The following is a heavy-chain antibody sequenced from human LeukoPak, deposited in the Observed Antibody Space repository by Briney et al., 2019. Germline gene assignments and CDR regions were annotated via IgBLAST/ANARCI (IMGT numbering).Heavy chain of an antibody. CDR1: GFTFSSYS. V-gene: IGHV3-21*01. Sequence: GGSLRLSCAASGFTFSSYSMNWVRQAPGKGLEWVSSISSSSSYIYYADSVKGRFTISRDNAKNSLYLQMNSLRAEDTAVYYCARASHYGGNWYYFDYWGQGTLVTVSS. CDR3: ARASHYGGNWYYFDY. D-gene: IGHD4-23*01. CDR2: ISSSSSYI. J-gene: IGHJ4*02.